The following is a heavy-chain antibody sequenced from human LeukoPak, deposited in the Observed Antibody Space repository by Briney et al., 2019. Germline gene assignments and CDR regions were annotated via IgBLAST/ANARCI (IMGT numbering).Heavy chain of an antibody. J-gene: IGHJ4*02. CDR2: ILHTGST. V-gene: IGHV4-4*02. D-gene: IGHD3-22*01. CDR1: GGSISNSNW. Sequence: SETLSLTCTVSGGSISNSNWWSWVRQSPGRGLEWIGEILHTGSTTYNPSLKSRVTISVDKSKNQFSLKLSSVTAADTAVYYCARVAYYYDSSGYRFDYWGQGTLVTVSS. CDR3: ARVAYYYDSSGYRFDY.